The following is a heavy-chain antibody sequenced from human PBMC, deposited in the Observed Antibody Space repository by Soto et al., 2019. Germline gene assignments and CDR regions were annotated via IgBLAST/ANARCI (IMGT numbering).Heavy chain of an antibody. J-gene: IGHJ4*02. D-gene: IGHD6-19*01. CDR2: IYYSGTT. CDR3: ARTLYSSGWAPFDY. Sequence: PSETLSLTCTVSGGSIRSGGYYWSWIRQHPGKGLEWIGCIYYSGTTYYNPSLRSRVTISMDMSKNQFSLKLSSVTAADTAVYYCARTLYSSGWAPFDYWGQGTLVTVSS. CDR1: GGSIRSGGYY. V-gene: IGHV4-31*03.